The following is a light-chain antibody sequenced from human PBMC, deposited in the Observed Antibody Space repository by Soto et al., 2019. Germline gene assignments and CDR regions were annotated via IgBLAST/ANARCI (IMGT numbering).Light chain of an antibody. V-gene: IGLV1-40*01. CDR2: GNS. J-gene: IGLJ2*01. Sequence: QSVLTQPPSVSGAPGQRVTISCTGSSSNIGAGYDVHWYQQLPGTAPKLLIYGNSNRPSGVPDRFSGSKSGTSASLAITGLHAEEEADDSSQSYDSSLRGVVFGGGTKLTVL. CDR3: QSYDSSLRGVV. CDR1: SSNIGAGYD.